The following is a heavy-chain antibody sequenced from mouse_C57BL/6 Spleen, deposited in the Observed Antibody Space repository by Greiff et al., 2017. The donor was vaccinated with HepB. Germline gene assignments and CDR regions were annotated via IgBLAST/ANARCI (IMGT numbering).Heavy chain of an antibody. V-gene: IGHV1-81*01. CDR3: ARTYYGSSYVDY. D-gene: IGHD1-1*01. CDR2: IYPRSGNT. CDR1: GYTFTSYG. J-gene: IGHJ2*01. Sequence: VQLQESGAELARPGASVKLSCKASGYTFTSYGISWVKQRTGQGLEWIGEIYPRSGNTYYNEKFKGKATLTADKSSSTAYMELRSLTSEDSAVYFCARTYYGSSYVDYWGQGTTLTVSS.